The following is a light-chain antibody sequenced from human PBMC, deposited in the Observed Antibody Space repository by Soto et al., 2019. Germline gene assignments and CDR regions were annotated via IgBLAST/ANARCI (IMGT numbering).Light chain of an antibody. CDR1: QSISSSY. Sequence: EIVLTQSPGTLSLSPGERATLSCRASQSISSSYFAWYQQKPGQSPRLLIYGASSRATGIPDRFSGSGSGTDFTLTISRLEPEDFAVYYCQQYSSSPPLTFGGGTQ. CDR2: GAS. V-gene: IGKV3-20*01. J-gene: IGKJ4*01. CDR3: QQYSSSPPLT.